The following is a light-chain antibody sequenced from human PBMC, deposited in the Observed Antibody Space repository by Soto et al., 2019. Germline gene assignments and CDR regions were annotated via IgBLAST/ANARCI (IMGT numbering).Light chain of an antibody. J-gene: IGKJ1*01. CDR2: WAS. Sequence: DIVMTQSPDSLAVSLGERATINCKSGQSVLYSSNNKNQLAWYQQKPGQPPKLLIYWASTRESGVPDRFSGSGSGTDFTLTISSLQAEDVAVYYCQHYYSPPWTFGQGTKVEIK. CDR3: QHYYSPPWT. CDR1: QSVLYSSNNKNQ. V-gene: IGKV4-1*01.